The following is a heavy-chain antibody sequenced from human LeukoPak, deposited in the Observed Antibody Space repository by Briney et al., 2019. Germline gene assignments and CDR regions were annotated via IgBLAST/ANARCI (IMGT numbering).Heavy chain of an antibody. CDR1: GFDFSSNW. Sequence: GGSLRLSCAAPGFDFSSNWMHWVRHAPGQGLVWVSRIKGDGISTNYADSVKGRFTISRDIAKNTLYLQMNSLRAEDTGVYYCAKDHYWSIDYWGQGTLVTVS. D-gene: IGHD3-3*01. V-gene: IGHV3-74*01. J-gene: IGHJ4*02. CDR3: AKDHYWSIDY. CDR2: IKGDGIST.